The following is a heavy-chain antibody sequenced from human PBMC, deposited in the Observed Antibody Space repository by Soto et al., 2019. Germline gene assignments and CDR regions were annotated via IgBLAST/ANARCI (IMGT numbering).Heavy chain of an antibody. CDR1: GGSISSYY. J-gene: IGHJ4*02. D-gene: IGHD6-13*01. CDR2: IYYSGST. CDR3: ARSRYSSGWYYFDY. Sequence: SETLSLTCTVSGGSISSYYWSWIRQPPGKGLEWIGYIYYSGSTNYNPSLKSRVTISVDTSKNQFSLKLSSVTAAGTAVYYCARSRYSSGWYYFDYWGQGTLVTVSS. V-gene: IGHV4-59*01.